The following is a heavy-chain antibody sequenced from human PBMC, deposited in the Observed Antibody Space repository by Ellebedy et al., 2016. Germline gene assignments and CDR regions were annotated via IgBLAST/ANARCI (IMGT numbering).Heavy chain of an antibody. CDR3: ARSGLLTYFDY. CDR2: INHSGST. D-gene: IGHD5-18*01. Sequence: SETLSLXXAVYGGSFSGYYWSWIRQPPGKGLEWIGEINHSGSTNYNPSLKSRVTISVDTSKNQFSLKLSSVTAADTAVYYCARSGLLTYFDYWGQGTLVTVSS. CDR1: GGSFSGYY. V-gene: IGHV4-34*01. J-gene: IGHJ4*02.